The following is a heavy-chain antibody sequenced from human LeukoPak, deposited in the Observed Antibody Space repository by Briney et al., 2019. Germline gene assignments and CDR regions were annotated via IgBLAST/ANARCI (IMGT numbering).Heavy chain of an antibody. CDR3: ARGIIVATTKDAFDI. D-gene: IGHD5-12*01. CDR1: GGSISSGDYY. CDR2: IYYSGST. Sequence: SQTLSLTCTVSGGSISSGDYYWSWIRQPPGKGLEWIGYIYYSGSTYYNPSLKSRVTISVDTSKNQFSLKPSSVTAADTAVYYCARGIIVATTKDAFDIWGQGTMVTVSS. V-gene: IGHV4-30-4*01. J-gene: IGHJ3*02.